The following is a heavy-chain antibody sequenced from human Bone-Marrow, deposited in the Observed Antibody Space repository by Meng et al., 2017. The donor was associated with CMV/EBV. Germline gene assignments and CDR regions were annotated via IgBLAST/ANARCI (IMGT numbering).Heavy chain of an antibody. CDR2: IYYSGST. D-gene: IGHD2-2*02. J-gene: IGHJ4*02. V-gene: IGHV4-59*01. CDR1: GGSISSYY. CDR3: AREVGDIVVVPAAIFSDY. Sequence: GSLRLSCTVSGGSISSYYWSWIRQPPGKGLEWIGYIYYSGSTNYNPSLKSRVTISVDTSKNQFSLKLSSVTAADTAVYYCAREVGDIVVVPAAIFSDYWGQGTLVTVSS.